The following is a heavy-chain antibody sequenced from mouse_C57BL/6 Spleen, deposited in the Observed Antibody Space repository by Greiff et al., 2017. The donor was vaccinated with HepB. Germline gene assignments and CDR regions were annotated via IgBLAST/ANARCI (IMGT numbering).Heavy chain of an antibody. V-gene: IGHV1-7*01. CDR3: ARGGAAQATFAY. D-gene: IGHD3-2*02. J-gene: IGHJ3*01. CDR2: INPSSGYT. CDR1: GYTFTSYW. Sequence: QVQLQQSGAELAKPGASVKLSCKASGYTFTSYWMHWVKQRPGQGLEWIGYINPSSGYTKYNQKFKDKATLTAGKSSSTAYMQLSSLTYEDSAVYYCARGGAAQATFAYWGQGTLVTVSA.